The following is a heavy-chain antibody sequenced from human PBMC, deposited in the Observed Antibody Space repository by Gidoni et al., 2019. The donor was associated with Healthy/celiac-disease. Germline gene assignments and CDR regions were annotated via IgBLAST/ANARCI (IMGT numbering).Heavy chain of an antibody. CDR1: GFTVSSYA. CDR2: ISYDGSNK. CDR3: ARDSPVTYCSGGSCYGGGGYFDY. V-gene: IGHV3-30-3*01. D-gene: IGHD2-15*01. Sequence: QVQLVESGGGVVQPGRSLRSSCAASGFTVSSYAMHWVRQAPGKGLECVAFISYDGSNKYYADSVKGRFTISRDNSKNTLYLQMNSLRAEDTAVYYCARDSPVTYCSGGSCYGGGGYFDYWGQGTLVTVSS. J-gene: IGHJ4*02.